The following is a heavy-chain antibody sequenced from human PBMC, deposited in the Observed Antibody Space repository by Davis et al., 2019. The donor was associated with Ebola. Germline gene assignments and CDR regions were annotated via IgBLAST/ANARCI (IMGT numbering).Heavy chain of an antibody. J-gene: IGHJ4*02. CDR3: AKAASGSSWYYFDY. V-gene: IGHV3-53*05. CDR2: IYSGGST. D-gene: IGHD6-13*01. Sequence: PGGSLRLSCAASGFTVSINYMSWVRQAPGKGLEWVSVIYSGGSTYYADSVKGRFTISRDNAKNSLYLQMNSLRAEDTALYYCAKAASGSSWYYFDYWGQGTLVTVSS. CDR1: GFTVSINY.